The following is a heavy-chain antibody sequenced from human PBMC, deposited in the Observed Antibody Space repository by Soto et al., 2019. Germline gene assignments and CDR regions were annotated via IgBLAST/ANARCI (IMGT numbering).Heavy chain of an antibody. Sequence: GGSLRLSCAASGFTFSTYAMTWVRQAPGKGLEWVSAISASGGSTYYADSVKGRYTISRDNSKNTLYLQMNNLRPEDTAIYYCASALIDNFDNWGQGTLVTVSS. V-gene: IGHV3-23*01. CDR1: GFTFSTYA. J-gene: IGHJ4*02. CDR3: ASALIDNFDN. CDR2: ISASGGST. D-gene: IGHD3-16*01.